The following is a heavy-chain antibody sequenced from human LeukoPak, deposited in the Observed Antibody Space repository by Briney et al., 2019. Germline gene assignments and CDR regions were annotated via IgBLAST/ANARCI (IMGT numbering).Heavy chain of an antibody. D-gene: IGHD2-2*01. CDR3: AKAGGYCTSTSCYLFD. J-gene: IGHJ4*02. CDR1: GFTFNSYA. V-gene: IGHV3-23*01. CDR2: MSADGGST. Sequence: GGSLRLSCAASGFTFNSYAMSWVRQAPGKGLEWVSAMSADGGSTYYADSVKGRFSISRDNSKNTLYLQMNSLRAEDTAIYYCAKAGGYCTSTSCYLFDWGQGTLVTVSS.